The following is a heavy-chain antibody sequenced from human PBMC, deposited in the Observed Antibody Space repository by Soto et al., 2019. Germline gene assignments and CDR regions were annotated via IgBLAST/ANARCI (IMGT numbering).Heavy chain of an antibody. V-gene: IGHV3-30-3*01. D-gene: IGHD3-22*01. J-gene: IGHJ4*02. CDR3: ARDQGVVLAYYFDY. Sequence: QVQLVESGGGVVQPGRSLRLSCAASGFMFRTYAMHWVRQAPGKGLEWVAVISYDGSNKYYADSMKGRFTVSRDNSENTLYLQMNSLRAEDTAVYYCARDQGVVLAYYFDYWGQGALVTVSS. CDR1: GFMFRTYA. CDR2: ISYDGSNK.